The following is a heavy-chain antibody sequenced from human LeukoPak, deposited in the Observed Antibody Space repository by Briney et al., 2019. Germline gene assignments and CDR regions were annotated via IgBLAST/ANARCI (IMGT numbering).Heavy chain of an antibody. Sequence: PSETLSLTCTVSGGSITSGDYYWSWIRQPPGKGLEWLGYIYYIGSTNYNPSLKSRVSISIDTSKNQFSLNVYSVTAADTAVYYCARGDYYDNSEAAFDIWGQGTMLTVSS. V-gene: IGHV4-30-4*01. CDR3: ARGDYYDNSEAAFDI. CDR2: IYYIGST. J-gene: IGHJ3*02. CDR1: GGSITSGDYY. D-gene: IGHD3-22*01.